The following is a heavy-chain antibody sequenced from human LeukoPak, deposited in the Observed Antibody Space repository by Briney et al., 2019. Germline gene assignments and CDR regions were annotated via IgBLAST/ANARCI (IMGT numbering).Heavy chain of an antibody. V-gene: IGHV4-59*08. Sequence: SETLSLTCSVSGGSISNNYWSWIHQSPEKGLEWIGYIHSSGSTDYNPSFKSRVVVSVDTSKNQFSLKLYSVTAADTAVYYCARHGLKLVGASTIYFDNWGQGTLVTVSS. D-gene: IGHD1-26*01. CDR2: IHSSGST. J-gene: IGHJ4*02. CDR1: GGSISNNY. CDR3: ARHGLKLVGASTIYFDN.